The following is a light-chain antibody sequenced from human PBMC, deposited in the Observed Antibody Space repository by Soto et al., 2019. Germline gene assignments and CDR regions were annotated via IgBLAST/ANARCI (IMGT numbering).Light chain of an antibody. Sequence: ALPMTPSPSPLSASTGDRVTNTCRASQGISSYLAWYQQKPGKAPKLLIYAASTLQSGVPSRFSGSGSGTDFTLTISCLQSEDFAVYYCQQYHNWPITFGQGTRLEIK. CDR1: QGISSY. CDR2: AAS. J-gene: IGKJ5*01. V-gene: IGKV1-8*01. CDR3: QQYHNWPIT.